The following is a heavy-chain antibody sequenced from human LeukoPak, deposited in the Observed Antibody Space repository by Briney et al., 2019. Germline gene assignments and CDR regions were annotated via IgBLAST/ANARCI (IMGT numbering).Heavy chain of an antibody. CDR3: ARAYQITIFGVAAAY. Sequence: PGGSLRLSCAASGFTFSDYYMSWIRQAPGKGLEWVSYISSSGSTIYYADSVKGRFTISRDNAKNSLYLQMNSLRAEDTAVYYCARAYQITIFGVAAAYWGQGTLVTVSS. D-gene: IGHD3-3*01. J-gene: IGHJ4*02. V-gene: IGHV3-11*04. CDR1: GFTFSDYY. CDR2: ISSSGSTI.